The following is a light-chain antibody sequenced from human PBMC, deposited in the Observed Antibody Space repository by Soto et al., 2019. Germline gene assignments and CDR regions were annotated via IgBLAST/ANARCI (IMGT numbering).Light chain of an antibody. CDR3: ALYMGSGAYL. V-gene: IGLV8-61*01. CDR2: STN. J-gene: IGLJ1*01. Sequence: QTVVIQESSLSVSPGGTVTLTCGLRSAPISTTYYPAWYQQTPGQAPRTLIYSTNTRSSGVPDRFSGSIRGNKAALTITGAQAEDEAEYHCALYMGSGAYLFGPGTKLTVL. CDR1: SAPISTTYY.